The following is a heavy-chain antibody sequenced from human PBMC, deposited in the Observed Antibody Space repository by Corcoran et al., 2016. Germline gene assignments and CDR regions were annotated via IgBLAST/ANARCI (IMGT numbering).Heavy chain of an antibody. CDR1: GGSFSGYY. Sequence: QVQLQQWGAGLLKPSETLSLTCAVYGGSFSGYYWSWIRQPPGKGLEWIGEINHSGSTNYNPSLKSRVTISVDTSKNQFSLKLSSVTAADTAVYYCARGSARGALGQELLYSYGPSGWFDPWGQGTLVTVSS. CDR2: INHSGST. V-gene: IGHV4-34*01. CDR3: ARGSARGALGQELLYSYGPSGWFDP. D-gene: IGHD5-18*01. J-gene: IGHJ5*02.